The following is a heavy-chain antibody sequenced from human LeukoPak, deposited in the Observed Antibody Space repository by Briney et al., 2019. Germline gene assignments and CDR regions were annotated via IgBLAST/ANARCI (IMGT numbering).Heavy chain of an antibody. CDR2: VHLSGAT. CDR1: GGSITTTNW. Sequence: SETLSLTCAVSGGSITTTNWWSWVRQPPGEGLEWIGEVHLSGATNYNPSLESRVSMSIDKSKNHLSLEVTSVTAADTAIYYCTRESGAFSPFGFWGQGTLLTVSS. D-gene: IGHD1-26*01. V-gene: IGHV4-4*02. J-gene: IGHJ4*02. CDR3: TRESGAFSPFGF.